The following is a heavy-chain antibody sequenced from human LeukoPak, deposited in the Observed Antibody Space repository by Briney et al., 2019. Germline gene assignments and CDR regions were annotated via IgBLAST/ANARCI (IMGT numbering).Heavy chain of an antibody. CDR3: AGRAQTTGWSFDY. CDR1: GGSISSYY. Sequence: SGTLSHTCIVSGGSISSYYWSWIRQPAGKGLEWIGQIHTSGSTNYNPSLKSRVAMSVDTSKNQFSLELSSVTAADTAVYYCAGRAQTTGWSFDYWGQGALVTVSS. J-gene: IGHJ4*02. D-gene: IGHD6-19*01. CDR2: IHTSGST. V-gene: IGHV4-4*07.